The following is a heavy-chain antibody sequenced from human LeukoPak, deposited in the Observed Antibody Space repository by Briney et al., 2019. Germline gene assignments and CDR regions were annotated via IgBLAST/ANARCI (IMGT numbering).Heavy chain of an antibody. CDR3: ARGTYSSGWAFDY. Sequence: PGGSLRLSCAASGFTFSNYDMHWVRQATGKRLEWVSGIGSTGDTFYPGSVKGRFTISRENAKNSLYLQMNSLRAGDTAVYYCARGTYSSGWAFDYWGQGTLVTVSS. CDR1: GFTFSNYD. V-gene: IGHV3-13*01. CDR2: IGSTGDT. D-gene: IGHD6-19*01. J-gene: IGHJ4*02.